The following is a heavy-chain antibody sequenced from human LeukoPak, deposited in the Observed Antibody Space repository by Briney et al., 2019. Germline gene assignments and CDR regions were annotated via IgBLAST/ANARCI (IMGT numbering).Heavy chain of an antibody. D-gene: IGHD1-14*01. V-gene: IGHV3-7*01. Sequence: GGSLRLSCVASGFTFSSRDWMTWVRQAPGKGLEWVANIKQDGSEKNYVDSVKGRFTISRDNSKNTLYLQMASLRGEDMAVYYCARVGPETAFDYWGQGTLVTVSS. J-gene: IGHJ4*02. CDR1: GFTFSSRDW. CDR3: ARVGPETAFDY. CDR2: IKQDGSEK.